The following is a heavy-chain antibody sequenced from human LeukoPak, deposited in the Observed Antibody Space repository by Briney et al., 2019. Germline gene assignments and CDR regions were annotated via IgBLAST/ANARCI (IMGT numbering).Heavy chain of an antibody. CDR1: GYSFTSYW. V-gene: IGHV5-51*01. J-gene: IGHJ6*03. CDR2: IYPGDSTT. CDR3: ARRQNFYYYMDV. Sequence: GESLKISCQGSGYSFTSYWISWVRQMPGKGLEWMGFIYPGDSTTRYSPSFQGQVTISADKSISTAYLQWSSLKASDTAMYYCARRQNFYYYMDVWGKGTTVTVSS.